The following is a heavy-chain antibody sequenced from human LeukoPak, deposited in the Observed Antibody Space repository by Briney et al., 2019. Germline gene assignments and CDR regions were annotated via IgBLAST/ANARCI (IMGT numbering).Heavy chain of an antibody. CDR1: GGSFSGYY. D-gene: IGHD3-16*02. Sequence: SETLSLTCAVYGGSFSGYYWSWIHQPPGKGLEWIGEINHSGSTNYNPSLKSRVTISVDTSKNQFSLKLSSVTAADTAVYYCARGLGGVISFFDYWGQGTLVTVSS. J-gene: IGHJ4*02. CDR3: ARGLGGVISFFDY. CDR2: INHSGST. V-gene: IGHV4-34*01.